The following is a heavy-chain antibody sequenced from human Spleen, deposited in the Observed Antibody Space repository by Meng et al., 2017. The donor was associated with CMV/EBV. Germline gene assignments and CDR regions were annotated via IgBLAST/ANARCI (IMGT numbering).Heavy chain of an antibody. J-gene: IGHJ6*02. V-gene: IGHV4-34*01. D-gene: IGHD5-24*01. CDR2: INHSGST. Sequence: SETLSLTCAVYGGSFSGYYWSWIRQPPGKVLGWIGEINHSGSTNYNPSLKSRVTISVDTSKNQLSLKLSSVTAADTAVYYCASGDGYNSKYDYYYYGMDVWGQGTTVTVSS. CDR3: ASGDGYNSKYDYYYYGMDV. CDR1: GGSFSGYY.